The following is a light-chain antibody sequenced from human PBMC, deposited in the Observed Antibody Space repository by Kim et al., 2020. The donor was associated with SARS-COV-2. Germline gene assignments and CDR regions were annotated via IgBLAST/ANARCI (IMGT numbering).Light chain of an antibody. CDR3: QQSYSTLVT. V-gene: IGKV1-39*01. Sequence: DIQMTQSPSSLSASVGDRVTITCRASQSISSYLNWYQQKPGKAPKLLIYAASSLQSGLPSRFSGSGSGTDFTLTISSLQPEDFATYYCQQSYSTLVTFGQGTKLEI. CDR2: AAS. CDR1: QSISSY. J-gene: IGKJ2*01.